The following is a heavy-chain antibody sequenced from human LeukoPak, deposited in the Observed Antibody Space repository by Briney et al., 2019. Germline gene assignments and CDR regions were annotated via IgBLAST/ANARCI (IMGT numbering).Heavy chain of an antibody. D-gene: IGHD3-22*01. J-gene: IGHJ4*02. V-gene: IGHV1-69*06. CDR1: GGTFSSYA. CDR2: IIPIFGTA. Sequence: SVKVSCKASGGTFSSYAISWVRQAPGQGLEWMGRIIPIFGTANYAQKFQGRVTITADKSTSTAYMELSSLRSEDTAVYYCARDPYYYDSSGYSDYWGQGTLVTVSS. CDR3: ARDPYYYDSSGYSDY.